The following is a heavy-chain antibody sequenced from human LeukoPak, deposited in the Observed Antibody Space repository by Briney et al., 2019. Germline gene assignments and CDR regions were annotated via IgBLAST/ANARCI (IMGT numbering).Heavy chain of an antibody. CDR3: ARGQSVSLLMVRGVPFDY. D-gene: IGHD3-10*01. CDR2: IYTSGST. Sequence: PSETLSLTCTVSGGSISSYYWSWIRQPAGKGLEWIGRIYTSGSTNYNPSLKSRVTMSVDTSKNQFSLKLSSVTAADTAVYYCARGQSVSLLMVRGVPFDYWGQGTLVTVSS. J-gene: IGHJ4*02. V-gene: IGHV4-4*07. CDR1: GGSISSYY.